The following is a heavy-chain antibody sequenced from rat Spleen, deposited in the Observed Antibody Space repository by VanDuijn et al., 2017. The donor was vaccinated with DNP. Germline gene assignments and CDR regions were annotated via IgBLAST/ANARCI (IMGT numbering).Heavy chain of an antibody. CDR2: IGSPAYAP. Sequence: EVRLVESGGDLVQPGRSLKLSCAASGFIFSNYDMAWVRQAPAKGLEWVAYIGSPAYAPYSTDSVKGRFTISRDNAKSTLYLQMNSLRSEDMATYYCVRWNSGHFDYWGQGVMVTVSS. CDR1: GFIFSNYD. J-gene: IGHJ2*01. D-gene: IGHD4-3*01. V-gene: IGHV5-25*01. CDR3: VRWNSGHFDY.